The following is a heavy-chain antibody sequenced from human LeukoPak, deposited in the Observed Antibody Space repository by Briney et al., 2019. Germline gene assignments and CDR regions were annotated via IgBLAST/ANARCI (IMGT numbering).Heavy chain of an antibody. Sequence: SETLSLTCTVSGGSISSGSYYWSWIRQPAGKGLEWIGRIYTSGSTNYSPSLKSRVTISVDTSKNQFSLKLSSVTAADTAVYYCARVDSSGYYLAYYFDYWGQGTLVTVSS. CDR1: GGSISSGSYY. D-gene: IGHD3-22*01. V-gene: IGHV4-61*02. CDR3: ARVDSSGYYLAYYFDY. J-gene: IGHJ4*02. CDR2: IYTSGST.